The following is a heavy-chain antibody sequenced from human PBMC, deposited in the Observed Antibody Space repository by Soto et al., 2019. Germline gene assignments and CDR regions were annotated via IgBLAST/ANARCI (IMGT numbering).Heavy chain of an antibody. CDR2: IYYSGST. CDR1: GGSISSGGYY. V-gene: IGHV4-31*03. J-gene: IGHJ4*02. Sequence: QVQLQESGPGLVKPSQTLSLTCTVSGGSISSGGYYWSWIRQHPGKGLEWIGYIYYSGSTYYNPSLKGRVTLSVDTSKNQFSLKLSSVTAADTAVYYCASSHDYGDYEAAVFDYWVQGTLVTVSS. D-gene: IGHD4-17*01. CDR3: ASSHDYGDYEAAVFDY.